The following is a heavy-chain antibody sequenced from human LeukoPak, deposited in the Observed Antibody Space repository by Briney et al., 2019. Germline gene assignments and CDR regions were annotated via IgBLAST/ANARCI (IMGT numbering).Heavy chain of an antibody. CDR3: AREDSGISDDAFDI. CDR2: IFISGST. V-gene: IGHV4-61*02. Sequence: SETLSLTCTVSGDSISSGRYYWSWIRQPAGKGLEWIGRIFISGSTNYNPSLKSRVSISLDTSKNQFSLKLSSVTAADTAVYYCAREDSGISDDAFDIWGQGTMVTISS. J-gene: IGHJ3*02. CDR1: GDSISSGRYY. D-gene: IGHD1-26*01.